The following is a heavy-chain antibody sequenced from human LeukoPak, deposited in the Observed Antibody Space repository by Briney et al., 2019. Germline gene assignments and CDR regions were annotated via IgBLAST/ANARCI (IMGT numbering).Heavy chain of an antibody. V-gene: IGHV4-59*08. J-gene: IGHJ5*02. CDR2: IYYSGST. CDR3: ARRDGSHSWFDP. Sequence: SETLSLTCTVSGGSISSYYWSWIRQPAGKGLEWIGYIYYSGSTNYNPSLKGRVTISVDTSKNQFSLRLSSVTAADTAVYYCARRDGSHSWFDPWGQGTLVTVSS. D-gene: IGHD1-26*01. CDR1: GGSISSYY.